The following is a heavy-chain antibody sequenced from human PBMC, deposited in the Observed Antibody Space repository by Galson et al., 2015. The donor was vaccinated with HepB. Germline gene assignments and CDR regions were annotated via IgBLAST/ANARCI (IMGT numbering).Heavy chain of an antibody. D-gene: IGHD1-7*01. J-gene: IGHJ4*02. CDR3: ARVPLNWNYKGTNEYYFDY. Sequence: SLRLSCAASGFTFSDYYMSWIRQAPGKGLEWVSYISSSSSYTNYADSVKGRFTISRDNAKNSLYLQMNSLRAEDTAVYYCARVPLNWNYKGTNEYYFDYWGQGTLVTVSS. V-gene: IGHV3-11*06. CDR2: ISSSSSYT. CDR1: GFTFSDYY.